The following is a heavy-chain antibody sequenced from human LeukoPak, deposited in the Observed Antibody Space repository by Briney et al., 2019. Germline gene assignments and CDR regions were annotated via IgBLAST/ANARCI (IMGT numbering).Heavy chain of an antibody. CDR1: GGSISSGSYS. Sequence: SETLSLTCAVSGGSISSGSYSWSWIRQPPGKGLEWIGYIYYSGSTYYHPSLKSRVTISVDTSKNQFSLKLSSVTAADTAVYYCARGIPLGYCTYGVCYPPYYFDFWGQGTLVTASS. CDR2: IYYSGST. J-gene: IGHJ4*02. V-gene: IGHV4-30-4*07. CDR3: ARGIPLGYCTYGVCYPPYYFDF. D-gene: IGHD2-8*01.